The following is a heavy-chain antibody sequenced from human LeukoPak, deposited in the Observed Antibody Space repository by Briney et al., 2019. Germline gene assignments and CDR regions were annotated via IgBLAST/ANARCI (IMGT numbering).Heavy chain of an antibody. V-gene: IGHV1-18*01. CDR2: ISAYNGNT. Sequence: ASVKASCKASGYTFTSYGISWARQAPGQGLEWMGWISAYNGNTNYAQKLQGRVTMTTDTSTSTAYMELRSLRSDDTAVYYCARAPANTGIAAAGTLIYWGQGTLVTVSS. CDR1: GYTFTSYG. CDR3: ARAPANTGIAAAGTLIY. J-gene: IGHJ4*02. D-gene: IGHD6-13*01.